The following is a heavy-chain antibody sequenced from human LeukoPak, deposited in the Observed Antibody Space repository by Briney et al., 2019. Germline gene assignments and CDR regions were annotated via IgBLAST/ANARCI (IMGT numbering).Heavy chain of an antibody. Sequence: ASVTVSCKASGYTFTGYYMHWVRQAPGQGLEWMGRINPNSGGTNYAQKFQGRVTMTRDTSISTAYMELSRLRSDDTAVYYCARDLYYYDSSGYYYTVNYWGQGTLVTVSS. CDR1: GYTFTGYY. V-gene: IGHV1-2*06. CDR2: INPNSGGT. CDR3: ARDLYYYDSSGYYYTVNY. D-gene: IGHD3-22*01. J-gene: IGHJ4*02.